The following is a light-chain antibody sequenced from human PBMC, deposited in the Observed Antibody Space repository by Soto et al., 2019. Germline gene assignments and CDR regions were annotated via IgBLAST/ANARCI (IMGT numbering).Light chain of an antibody. CDR3: QQRSNWLLT. CDR1: QSVSSY. V-gene: IGKV3-11*01. J-gene: IGKJ4*01. Sequence: EIVLTQSPATVSLSPGERATLSCRASQSVSSYLAWYQQKPGQAPRLLIYDASNRATGIPARFSGSGSGTDFTLTISGLEPEDFAVYYCQQRSNWLLTFGGGTKVEIK. CDR2: DAS.